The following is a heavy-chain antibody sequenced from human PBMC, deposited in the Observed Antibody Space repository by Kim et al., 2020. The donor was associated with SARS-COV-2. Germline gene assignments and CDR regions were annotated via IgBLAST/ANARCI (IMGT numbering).Heavy chain of an antibody. Sequence: YAQKFQGRVTITADESTSTAYMELSSLRSEDTAVYYCARDFGGNSRLFGYWGQGTLVTVSS. D-gene: IGHD2-21*02. CDR3: ARDFGGNSRLFGY. J-gene: IGHJ4*02. V-gene: IGHV1-69*01.